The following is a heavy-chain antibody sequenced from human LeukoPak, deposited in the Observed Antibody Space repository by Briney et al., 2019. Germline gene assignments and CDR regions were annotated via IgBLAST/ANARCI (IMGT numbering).Heavy chain of an antibody. Sequence: ASVKVSCKASRYTFTDYYVHWVRQAPGQGLEWMGWINSKSGGTKYGQKFQGRVTMTRDTSISTAYMDLCRLKSDDTAVYYCARVRPIVAGAMGVEEKWFDPWGQGTLVTVSS. CDR2: INSKSGGT. V-gene: IGHV1-2*02. J-gene: IGHJ5*02. CDR1: RYTFTDYY. CDR3: ARVRPIVAGAMGVEEKWFDP. D-gene: IGHD2-2*01.